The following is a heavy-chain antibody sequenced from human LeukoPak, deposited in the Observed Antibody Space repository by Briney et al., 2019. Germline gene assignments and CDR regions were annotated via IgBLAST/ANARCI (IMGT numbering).Heavy chain of an antibody. CDR3: TRDRPHNWFDP. J-gene: IGHJ5*02. CDR2: IYPHDGTT. Sequence: ASVKVSCKASEYSFVSYYIHWVRQAPGEGLEWVGLIYPHDGTTNYAQKFQGRVTMTVDRSTTTFYMELSSLTSEDTAVYYCTRDRPHNWFDPWGQGTLVTMSP. V-gene: IGHV1-46*01. CDR1: EYSFVSYY.